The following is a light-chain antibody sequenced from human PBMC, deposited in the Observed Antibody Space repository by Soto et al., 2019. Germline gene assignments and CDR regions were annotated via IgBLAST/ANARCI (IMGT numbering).Light chain of an antibody. CDR1: QSVLYSSDNKNY. CDR3: QQYGSSPPT. CDR2: WAS. J-gene: IGKJ1*01. V-gene: IGKV4-1*01. Sequence: DIVMTQSPDSLAMSLGERATINCKSSQSVLYSSDNKNYLAWYQQKPGQPPKLLIYWASTRESGVPDRFSGSGSGTDFTLTINRLEPEDFALYYCQQYGSSPPTFGQGTKV.